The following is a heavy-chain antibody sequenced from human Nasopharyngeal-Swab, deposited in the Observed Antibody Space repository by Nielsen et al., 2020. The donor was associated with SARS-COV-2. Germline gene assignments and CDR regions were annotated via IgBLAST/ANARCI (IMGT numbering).Heavy chain of an antibody. D-gene: IGHD2/OR15-2a*01. CDR1: GFNFASFA. J-gene: IGHJ4*02. CDR3: AKTFLIAPRTYDY. Sequence: GESLKISCAASGFNFASFAMTWVRQAPGKGLEWVSTIGTSDDTYYTDSVKGRFAISRDNPKNKVYLQMDSLRPDDTALYYCAKTFLIAPRTYDYWGQATLVTVSS. V-gene: IGHV3-23*01. CDR2: IGTSDDT.